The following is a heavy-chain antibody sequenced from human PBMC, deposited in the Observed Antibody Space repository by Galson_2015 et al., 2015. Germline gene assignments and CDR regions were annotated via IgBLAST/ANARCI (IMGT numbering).Heavy chain of an antibody. D-gene: IGHD2-15*01. V-gene: IGHV3-30*18. J-gene: IGHJ6*02. Sequence: SLRLSCAASGFTFSSCGMHWVRQAPGKGLEWVALISDEGSIKEYADSVKGRFTISRDKSQNTLSLQMNSLRAEDTAIYYCAKDNEGYCSDGHCYSYYYYGMDVWGQGTTVTVSS. CDR1: GFTFSSCG. CDR3: AKDNEGYCSDGHCYSYYYYGMDV. CDR2: ISDEGSIK.